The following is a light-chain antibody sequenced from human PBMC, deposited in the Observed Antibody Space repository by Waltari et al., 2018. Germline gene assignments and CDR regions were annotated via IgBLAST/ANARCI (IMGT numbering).Light chain of an antibody. Sequence: TCQATQDITTSLSWFQQKPGKAPQLLIYDASSLQVGVPSRFSGTGSGTSFSFTITSLQPEDSATYYCQHYHSLPYTFGRGTKLQIK. V-gene: IGKV1-33*01. J-gene: IGKJ2*01. CDR2: DAS. CDR1: QDITTS. CDR3: QHYHSLPYT.